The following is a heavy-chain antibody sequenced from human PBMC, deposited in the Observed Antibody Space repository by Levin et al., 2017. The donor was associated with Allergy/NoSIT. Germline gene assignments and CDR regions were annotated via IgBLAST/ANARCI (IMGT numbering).Heavy chain of an antibody. D-gene: IGHD3-3*01. CDR1: GYTFTTYY. CDR3: ARGVPRSVPAPFDY. J-gene: IGHJ4*02. V-gene: IGHV1-46*01. Sequence: GASVKVSCKASGYTFTTYYIHWVRQAPGQGLEWMGIIDPSGGSTTYAQKFQGRVTMTRDTSTSTVYMELKSLRSEDTAVYFCARGVPRSVPAPFDYWGQGTLVTVSS. CDR2: IDPSGGST.